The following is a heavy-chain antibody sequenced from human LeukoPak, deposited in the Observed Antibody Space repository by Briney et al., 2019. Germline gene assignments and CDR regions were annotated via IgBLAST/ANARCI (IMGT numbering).Heavy chain of an antibody. D-gene: IGHD3-10*01. J-gene: IGHJ4*02. CDR3: AKDRDYYLVGFFDY. V-gene: IGHV3-23*01. Sequence: RGSLRLSCAASGFTFSSYATSWVRQAPGKGLEWVSAISGSGVTTYYADSVKGRFTSSRDNSKNTLYLQMNSLRAEDTALYYCAKDRDYYLVGFFDYWGQGTLVTVSS. CDR1: GFTFSSYA. CDR2: ISGSGVTT.